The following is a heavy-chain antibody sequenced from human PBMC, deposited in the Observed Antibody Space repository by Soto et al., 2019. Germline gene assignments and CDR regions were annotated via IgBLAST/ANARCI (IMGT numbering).Heavy chain of an antibody. CDR2: IIPILGIA. CDR3: ARSRYWNDDDAFDI. CDR1: GGTFSSYT. D-gene: IGHD1-1*01. J-gene: IGHJ3*02. V-gene: IGHV1-69*02. Sequence: QVQLVQSGAEVKKPGSSVKVSCKASGGTFSSYTISWVRQAPGQGLEWMGRIIPILGIANYAQKFQGRVTITADKSTSRAYMELRSLRSEDRAVYYCARSRYWNDDDAFDIWGQGTMVTVSS.